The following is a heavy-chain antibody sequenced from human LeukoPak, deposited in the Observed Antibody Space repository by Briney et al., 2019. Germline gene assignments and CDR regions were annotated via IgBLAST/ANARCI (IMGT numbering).Heavy chain of an antibody. CDR1: GFIFSNAW. J-gene: IGHJ4*02. CDR2: IKSKSHGATT. V-gene: IGHV3-15*01. CDR3: TKDKEDLGTGWYGGFDY. Sequence: GESLTLSCAASGFIFSNAWMIWVRQAPGKGLEWVGRIKSKSHGATTDYAAPVEGRFTISRDDSKNTLYLQMNSLKTEDTAMYYCTKDKEDLGTGWYGGFDYWGQGTLVTVSS. D-gene: IGHD6-19*01.